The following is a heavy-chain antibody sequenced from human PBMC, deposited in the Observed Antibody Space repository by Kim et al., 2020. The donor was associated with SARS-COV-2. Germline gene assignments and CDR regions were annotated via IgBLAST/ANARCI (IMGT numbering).Heavy chain of an antibody. CDR1: GLTFSSYG. CDR2: ISYDGSNK. Sequence: GGSLRLSCAASGLTFSSYGMHWVRQAPGKGLEWVAVISYDGSNKYYADSVKGRFTISRDNSKNTLYLQMNSLRAEDTAVYYCARDGGEWELLIRGPFDYWGQGTLVTVSS. CDR3: ARDGGEWELLIRGPFDY. J-gene: IGHJ4*02. D-gene: IGHD1-26*01. V-gene: IGHV3-33*05.